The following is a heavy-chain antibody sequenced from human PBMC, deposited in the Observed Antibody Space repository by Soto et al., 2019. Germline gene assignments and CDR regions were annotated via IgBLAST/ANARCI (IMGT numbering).Heavy chain of an antibody. D-gene: IGHD1-7*01. CDR1: GVTFSSYS. CDR3: ASISYNWNYDDAFDI. J-gene: IGHJ3*02. Sequence: GGSLRLSCAASGVTFSSYSMNWVRQAPGKGLEWVSYISSSSSTIYYADSVKGRFTISRDNAKNSLYLQMNSLRAEDTAVYYCASISYNWNYDDAFDIWGQGTMVTVSS. CDR2: ISSSSSTI. V-gene: IGHV3-48*01.